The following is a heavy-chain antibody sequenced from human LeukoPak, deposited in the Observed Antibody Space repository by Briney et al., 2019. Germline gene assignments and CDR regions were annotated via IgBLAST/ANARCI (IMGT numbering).Heavy chain of an antibody. J-gene: IGHJ4*02. D-gene: IGHD2-2*01. V-gene: IGHV3-15*01. CDR3: TVIVVVPAALYYFDY. CDR2: IKSKTGGGTT. CDR1: GFTFSNAW. Sequence: GGSLRLSCAASGFTFSNAWMSWVRQAPGKGLEWVGRIKSKTGGGTTDYAAPVKGRFTISRDDSKNTLYLQMNSLKTEDTAVYYCTVIVVVPAALYYFDYWGQGTLVTVSS.